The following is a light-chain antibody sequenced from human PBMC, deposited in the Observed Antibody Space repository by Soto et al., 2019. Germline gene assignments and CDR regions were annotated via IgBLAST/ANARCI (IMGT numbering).Light chain of an antibody. CDR1: EAIRSA. CDR3: LLDFRYFWA. J-gene: IGKJ1*01. CDR2: AAS. Sequence: IQLTQSPSSLSASVGDRVTITCRASEAIRSALGWYQQKLGKVPKLLIYAASILQSGVPSRFSGSGSGTDFTLTISSLQPEDFATYYCLLDFRYFWAFGQGTKV. V-gene: IGKV1-6*01.